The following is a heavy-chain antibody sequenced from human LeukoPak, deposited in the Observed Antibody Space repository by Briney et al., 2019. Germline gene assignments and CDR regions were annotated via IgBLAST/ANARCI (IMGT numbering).Heavy chain of an antibody. Sequence: SETLSLTCTVSGGSITSYYWSWVRQAAGKGLEWIGRIYTSGSTNYNPSLKSRVTMSVDTSKNQFSLKMNSVTATDTAVYYCASLGEQWLDYMDVWGKGTTVTVSS. D-gene: IGHD6-19*01. V-gene: IGHV4-4*07. CDR3: ASLGEQWLDYMDV. CDR2: IYTSGST. CDR1: GGSITSYY. J-gene: IGHJ6*03.